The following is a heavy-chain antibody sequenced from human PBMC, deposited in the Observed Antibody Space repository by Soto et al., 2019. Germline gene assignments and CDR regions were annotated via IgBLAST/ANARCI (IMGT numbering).Heavy chain of an antibody. CDR2: ISSSGTTI. V-gene: IGHV3-48*02. CDR1: GFTFSSYS. Sequence: GGSLRLSCAASGFTFSSYSMNWVRQAPGKRLEWVSYISSSGTTIYYADSVKGRFTISRDNAKNSLSLQMNSLRDEDTAVYYCARDSARDGYHRPRNWGQGTPVTVFS. CDR3: ARDSARDGYHRPRN. J-gene: IGHJ4*02. D-gene: IGHD5-12*01.